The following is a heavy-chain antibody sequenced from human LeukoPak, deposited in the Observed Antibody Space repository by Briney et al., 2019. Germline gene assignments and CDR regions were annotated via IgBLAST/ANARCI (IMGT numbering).Heavy chain of an antibody. CDR3: ARDPLGSGYCSRTSCYGYYMDV. CDR2: ISGYNGNT. J-gene: IGHJ6*03. Sequence: ASVKVSCKASGYTFTNYAISWVRQAPGQGLEWMGWISGYNGNTNSAQKLQGRVTMTTDTSTSTAYMELRSLRSDDTAVYYCARDPLGSGYCSRTSCYGYYMDVWGKGTTVTVSS. D-gene: IGHD2-2*01. CDR1: GYTFTNYA. V-gene: IGHV1-18*01.